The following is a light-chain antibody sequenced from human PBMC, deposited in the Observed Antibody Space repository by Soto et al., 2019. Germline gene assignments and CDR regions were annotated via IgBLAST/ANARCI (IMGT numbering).Light chain of an antibody. CDR3: QKYSGPPYT. CDR1: QGISKY. Sequence: DIQMTQSPSSLSASVGDRVTITCRASQGISKYLAWYQQKPGKVPKLLIYTASTLQSGVPSRFSGSGSGTDFTLTISSLQPEDVATYYCQKYSGPPYTFVQGTKLEIK. CDR2: TAS. V-gene: IGKV1-27*01. J-gene: IGKJ2*01.